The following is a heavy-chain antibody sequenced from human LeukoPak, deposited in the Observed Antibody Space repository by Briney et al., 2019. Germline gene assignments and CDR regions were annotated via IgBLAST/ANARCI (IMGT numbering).Heavy chain of an antibody. J-gene: IGHJ5*02. CDR2: INPNSGGT. V-gene: IGHV1-2*02. CDR1: GYTFTGYY. CDR3: ARLYSSSEAWFDP. Sequence: ASVKVSCKASGYTFTGYYMHWVRQAPGQGLEWMGWINPNSGGTNYAQKFQGRVTMTRDTSTSTVYMELSSLRSEDTAVYYCARLYSSSEAWFDPWGQGTLVAVSS. D-gene: IGHD6-13*01.